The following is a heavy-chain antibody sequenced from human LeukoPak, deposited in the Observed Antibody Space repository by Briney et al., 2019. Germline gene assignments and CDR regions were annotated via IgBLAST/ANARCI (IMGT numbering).Heavy chain of an antibody. Sequence: PGGSLRLSCAASGLAFRSYEMNWVRQAPGKGLEWVSYISSSGNAIYYADSVKGRFTISRDNAKNSLYLQMNSLRAEDTAVYYCARTIVVAGTDYWGQGTLVTVSS. CDR3: ARTIVVAGTDY. J-gene: IGHJ4*02. V-gene: IGHV3-48*03. CDR1: GLAFRSYE. CDR2: ISSSGNAI. D-gene: IGHD6-19*01.